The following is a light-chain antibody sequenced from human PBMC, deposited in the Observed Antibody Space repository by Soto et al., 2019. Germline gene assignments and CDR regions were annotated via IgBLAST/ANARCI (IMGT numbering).Light chain of an antibody. CDR2: DVD. CDR1: SSNVGGYNY. CDR3: CSYAGTYSWV. J-gene: IGLJ2*01. Sequence: QSALTQPRSVSGSPGQSVTISCTGTSSNVGGYNYISWYQQHPGKAPKLVICDVDKRPSGIPDRFSGSKSGNTASLTISGLQGDDEADYYCCSYAGTYSWVFGGGTKVTVL. V-gene: IGLV2-11*01.